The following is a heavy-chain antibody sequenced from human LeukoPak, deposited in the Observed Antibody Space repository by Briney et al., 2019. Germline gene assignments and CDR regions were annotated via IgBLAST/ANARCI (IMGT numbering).Heavy chain of an antibody. J-gene: IGHJ6*02. D-gene: IGHD3-3*01. Sequence: PGGSLRLSCAASGFTFSSYSMNWVRQAPGKGLEWVSSISSSSSYIYYADSVKGRFTISRDNAKNSLYLQMNSLRAEDTAVYYCARDCLIAPLDWLAYYGMDVWGQGTTVTVSS. CDR3: ARDCLIAPLDWLAYYGMDV. CDR2: ISSSSSYI. CDR1: GFTFSSYS. V-gene: IGHV3-21*01.